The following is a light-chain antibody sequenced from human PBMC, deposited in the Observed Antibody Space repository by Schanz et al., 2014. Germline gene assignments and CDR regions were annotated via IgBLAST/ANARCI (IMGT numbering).Light chain of an antibody. CDR2: LGS. CDR3: MQALQTPIT. J-gene: IGKJ3*01. Sequence: DIVMTQSPLSLPVPPGEPASISCRSSQSLLHSNGYNYLDWYLQKPGQSPQLLIYLGSNRASGVPDRFSGSGSGTDFTLKISRVEAEDVGVYYCMQALQTPITFGPGTKVDIK. CDR1: QSLLHSNGYNY. V-gene: IGKV2-28*01.